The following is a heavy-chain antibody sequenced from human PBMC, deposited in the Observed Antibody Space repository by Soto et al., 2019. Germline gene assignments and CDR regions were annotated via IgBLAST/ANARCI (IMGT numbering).Heavy chain of an antibody. D-gene: IGHD4-17*01. CDR3: AKDWGGGDYVFDY. CDR2: ISYDGSNK. CDR1: GFTFSSYG. Sequence: QVQLVESGGGVVQPGRSLRLSCAASGFTFSSYGMHWVRQAPGKGLEWVAVISYDGSNKYYADSVKGRFTISRDNSKNKLYRQMNSLRAEDTAVYYCAKDWGGGDYVFDYWGQGTLVTVSS. V-gene: IGHV3-30*18. J-gene: IGHJ4*02.